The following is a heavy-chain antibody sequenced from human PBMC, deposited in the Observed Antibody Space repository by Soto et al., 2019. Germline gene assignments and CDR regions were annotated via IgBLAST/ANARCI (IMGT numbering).Heavy chain of an antibody. D-gene: IGHD3-10*01. CDR3: ARDIGSYAYGEGY. J-gene: IGHJ4*02. Sequence: SDTLSLTCSVPGVSINSSWWSWIRQPAGKGLEWIGRVYSSGTTDYNPSLNSRATLSVETSKSQFSLKLSSVTAADTAVYYCARDIGSYAYGEGYWGQG. CDR2: VYSSGTT. V-gene: IGHV4-4*07. CDR1: GVSINSSW.